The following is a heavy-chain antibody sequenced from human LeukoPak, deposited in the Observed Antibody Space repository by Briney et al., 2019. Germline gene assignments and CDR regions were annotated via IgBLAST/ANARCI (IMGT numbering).Heavy chain of an antibody. D-gene: IGHD3-22*01. CDR2: INPRGGST. V-gene: IGHV1-46*01. CDR3: ARRLYDNSGRSSGYYFDY. CDR1: GYTFIDYY. Sequence: ASVKVSCKASGYTFIDYYIHWVRQAPGQGLEWMGIINPRGGSTIYAQNFQGRVTLTRDTSTSTLYMELSSLRSEDTAVYYCARRLYDNSGRSSGYYFDYWGQGTLVTVSS. J-gene: IGHJ4*02.